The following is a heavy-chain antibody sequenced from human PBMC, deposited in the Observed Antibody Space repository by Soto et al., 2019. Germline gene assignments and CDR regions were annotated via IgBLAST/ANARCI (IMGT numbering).Heavy chain of an antibody. CDR1: GFSLSTYGEA. D-gene: IGHD6-6*01. J-gene: IGHJ4*02. Sequence: SGPTLVNRSQTLTLTCTFSGFSLSTYGEAVGWMRQPPGTALEWLALIYWNDDKRYTPPLKSRLTVTKDTSKKQVVLTMTNMDPVDTATYYCTHSRGVEARPVEYWGQGALVTVS. CDR3: THSRGVEARPVEY. CDR2: IYWNDDK. V-gene: IGHV2-5*01.